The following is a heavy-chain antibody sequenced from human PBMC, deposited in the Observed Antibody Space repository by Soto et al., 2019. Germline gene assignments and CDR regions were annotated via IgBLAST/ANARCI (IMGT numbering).Heavy chain of an antibody. CDR2: IYYSGST. Sequence: QLQLQESGPGLVKPSETLSLTCTVSGGSISSSSYYWGWIRQPPGKGLEWIGSIYYSGSTYYNPSLKSRVTISVDTSMNHFSLKLSSVTAADTAVYYCARGYYDSSGYYYVDYYCYGMDVLGQGTTVTVSS. CDR1: GGSISSSSYY. CDR3: ARGYYDSSGYYYVDYYCYGMDV. D-gene: IGHD3-22*01. V-gene: IGHV4-39*01. J-gene: IGHJ6*02.